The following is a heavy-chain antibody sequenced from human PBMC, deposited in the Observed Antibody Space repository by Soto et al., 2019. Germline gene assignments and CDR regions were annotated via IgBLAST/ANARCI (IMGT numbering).Heavy chain of an antibody. CDR1: GDSIISYY. CDR3: ARGRGYSGYDLGY. Sequence: SETLSLTCTVSGDSIISYYWNCIRKPPGKGLEWIGYTYYSGSTDYNPSLKSRVTISVDTSKNQFSLKLTSVTAADTAVYYCARGRGYSGYDLGYWGQGTLVTVS. V-gene: IGHV4-59*01. D-gene: IGHD5-12*01. J-gene: IGHJ4*02. CDR2: TYYSGST.